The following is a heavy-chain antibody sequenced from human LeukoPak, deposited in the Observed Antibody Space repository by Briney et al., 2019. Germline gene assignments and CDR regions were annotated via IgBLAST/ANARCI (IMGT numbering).Heavy chain of an antibody. CDR2: MNPNSGNT. CDR1: GYTFTGYY. Sequence: GASVKVSCKASGYTFTGYYMHWVRQAPGQGLEWMGWMNPNSGNTGYAQKFQGRVTITRNTSISTAYMELSSLRSEDTAVYYCARARNYGGYYYYYMDVWGKGTTVTVSS. V-gene: IGHV1-8*03. J-gene: IGHJ6*03. D-gene: IGHD4-11*01. CDR3: ARARNYGGYYYYYMDV.